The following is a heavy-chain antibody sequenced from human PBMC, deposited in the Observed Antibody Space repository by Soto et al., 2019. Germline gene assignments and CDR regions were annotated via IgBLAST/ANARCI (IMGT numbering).Heavy chain of an antibody. CDR3: ARVVIVATSYYFDY. V-gene: IGHV3-72*01. CDR2: IRKKANSYTT. D-gene: IGHD5-12*01. CDR1: GFTFSDHY. J-gene: IGHJ4*02. Sequence: PGGSLRLSCAASGFTFSDHYMDWVRQPPGKGLEWAGRIRKKANSYTTEYAASVKGRFTISRDDSKNSLYLQMNSLKTEDTAVYYCARVVIVATSYYFDYWGQGTLVTVSS.